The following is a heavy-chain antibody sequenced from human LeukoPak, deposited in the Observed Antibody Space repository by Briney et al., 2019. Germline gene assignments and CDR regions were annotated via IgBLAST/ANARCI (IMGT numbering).Heavy chain of an antibody. D-gene: IGHD6-13*01. CDR3: APRIAAAGTPTGFDY. V-gene: IGHV3-48*01. Sequence: GGSLRLSCAASGFTFNSYSMNWVRQAPGKGLEWVSHISSTSGTIHYADSVKGRFTISRDNSKNTLYLQMNSLRAEDTAVYYCAPRIAAAGTPTGFDYWGQGTLVTVSS. J-gene: IGHJ4*02. CDR2: ISSTSGTI. CDR1: GFTFNSYS.